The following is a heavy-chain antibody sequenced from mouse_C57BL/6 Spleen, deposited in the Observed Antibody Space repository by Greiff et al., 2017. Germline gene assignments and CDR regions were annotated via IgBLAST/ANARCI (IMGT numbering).Heavy chain of an antibody. CDR3: ASHYDGYYFFAY. J-gene: IGHJ3*01. Sequence: EVKLVESGGGLVQPGGSLKLSCAASGIDFSRYWMSWVRRAPGKGLEWIGEINPDSSTINYAPSLKDKFIISRDNAKNTLYLQMSKVRSEDTSLYYCASHYDGYYFFAYWGQGTLVTVSA. CDR2: INPDSSTI. CDR1: GIDFSRYW. V-gene: IGHV4-1*01. D-gene: IGHD2-3*01.